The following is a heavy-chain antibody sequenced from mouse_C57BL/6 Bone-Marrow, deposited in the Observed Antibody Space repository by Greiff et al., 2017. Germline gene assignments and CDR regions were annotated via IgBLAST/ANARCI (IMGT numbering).Heavy chain of an antibody. CDR2: ISYDGSN. V-gene: IGHV3-6*01. D-gene: IGHD2-4*01. CDR1: GYSITSGYY. CDR3: AAIYYDYLVYALDY. Sequence: EVKLQESGPGLVKPSQSLSLTCPVTGYSITSGYYWNWIRQFPGNKLEWMGYISYDGSNNYNPSLKNRISITRDTSKNQFFLKLNSVTTEDTATYYCAAIYYDYLVYALDYWGQGTSVTVSS. J-gene: IGHJ4*01.